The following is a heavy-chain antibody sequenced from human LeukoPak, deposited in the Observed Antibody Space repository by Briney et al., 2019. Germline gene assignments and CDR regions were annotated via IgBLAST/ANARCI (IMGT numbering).Heavy chain of an antibody. CDR2: IYSGGST. J-gene: IGHJ6*02. CDR3: ARDPDSGSYRYYYYGMDV. CDR1: GFTVSSNY. Sequence: PGGSLRLSCAASGFTVSSNYMSWVRQAPGKGLEWVSVIYSGGSTYYADSVKGRFTISRDNSKNTLYLQMNSLRAEDTAVYYCARDPDSGSYRYYYYGMDVWGQGTTVTVSS. V-gene: IGHV3-53*01. D-gene: IGHD1-26*01.